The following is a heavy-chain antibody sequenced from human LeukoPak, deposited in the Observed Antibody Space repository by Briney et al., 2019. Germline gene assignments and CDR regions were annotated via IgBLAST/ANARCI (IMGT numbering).Heavy chain of an antibody. CDR3: AKEGAYPIITYDS. CDR2: IKRDGNEK. J-gene: IGHJ5*01. Sequence: GGSLRLSCAASGFTVSSYWMNWVRQAPGKGLEWVANIKRDGNEKNYVDSVKGRFSISTDNAKNSLYLQMDSLRAEDTAVYYCAKEGAYPIITYDSWGQGALVTVSS. D-gene: IGHD3-10*01. CDR1: GFTVSSYW. V-gene: IGHV3-7*01.